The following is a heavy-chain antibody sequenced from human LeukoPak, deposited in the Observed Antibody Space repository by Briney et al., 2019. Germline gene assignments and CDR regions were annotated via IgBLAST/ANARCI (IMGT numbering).Heavy chain of an antibody. V-gene: IGHV3-74*01. CDR3: ARARGSGPGAYFDY. Sequence: GGSLRLSCAASGCTFSSYWMHWVRQAPGKGLVWVSRINSDGSSTSYADSVKGRFTISRDNAKNTLYLQMNSLRAEDTAVYYCARARGSGPGAYFDYWGQGTLVTVSS. CDR2: INSDGSST. CDR1: GCTFSSYW. D-gene: IGHD6-19*01. J-gene: IGHJ4*02.